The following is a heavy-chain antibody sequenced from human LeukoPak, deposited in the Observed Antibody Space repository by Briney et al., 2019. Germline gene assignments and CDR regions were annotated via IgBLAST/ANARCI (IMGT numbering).Heavy chain of an antibody. CDR2: IRYDGSNE. J-gene: IGHJ6*03. CDR1: GFSFSGYG. Sequence: GESLRLSCAASGFSFSGYGMHWVRQAPGKGLEWVAFIRYDGSNEYYADSVKGRFTISRDKSKNTLSLQMNGLRVEDTAVYYCAKVMPPGRIRFYSYYMDVWGKGTTVSVS. CDR3: AKVMPPGRIRFYSYYMDV. D-gene: IGHD2-15*01. V-gene: IGHV3-30*02.